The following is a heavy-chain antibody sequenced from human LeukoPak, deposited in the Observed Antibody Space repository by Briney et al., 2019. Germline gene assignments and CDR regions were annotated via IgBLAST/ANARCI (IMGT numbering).Heavy chain of an antibody. D-gene: IGHD4-17*01. CDR2: INHSGST. V-gene: IGHV4-34*01. J-gene: IGHJ4*02. CDR1: GGSFSGYY. CDR3: ARGRVESQRPQNYGDQVDY. Sequence: KPSETLSLTCAVYGGSFSGYYWSWIRQPPGKGLEWIGEINHSGSTNYNPSLKSRVTISVDTSKNQFSLKLSSVTAADTAVYYCARGRVESQRPQNYGDQVDYWGQGTLVTVSS.